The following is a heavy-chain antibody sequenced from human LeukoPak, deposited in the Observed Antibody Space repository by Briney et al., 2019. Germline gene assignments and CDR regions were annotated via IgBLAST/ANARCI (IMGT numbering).Heavy chain of an antibody. J-gene: IGHJ5*02. V-gene: IGHV4-39*01. CDR1: GGSISSSSYY. CDR2: IYYSGST. CDR3: ARHTIYSTNNWFDP. D-gene: IGHD3-9*01. Sequence: SETLSLTCTVSGGSISSSSYYWGWIRQPPGKGLEWIGSIYYSGSTYYNPSLKSRVTISVDTSKNQFSLKLSSVTAADTAVYYCARHTIYSTNNWFDPWGQGTLVTVSS.